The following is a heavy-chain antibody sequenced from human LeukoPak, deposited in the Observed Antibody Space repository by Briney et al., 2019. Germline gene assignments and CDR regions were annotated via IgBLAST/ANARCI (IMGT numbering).Heavy chain of an antibody. Sequence: TSETLSLTCTVSGGSISSSSYYWGWIRQPAGKGLEWIGSIYYSGSTYYNPSLKSRVTISVDTSKNQFSLKLSSVTVADTAVYYCARRHYYDSSGYYYYFDYWGQGTLITVSS. D-gene: IGHD3-22*01. CDR2: IYYSGST. V-gene: IGHV4-39*01. CDR1: GGSISSSSYY. J-gene: IGHJ4*02. CDR3: ARRHYYDSSGYYYYFDY.